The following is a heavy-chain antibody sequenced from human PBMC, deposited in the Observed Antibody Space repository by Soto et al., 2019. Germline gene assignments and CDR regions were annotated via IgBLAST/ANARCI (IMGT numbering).Heavy chain of an antibody. CDR2: IKSKTDGGTT. V-gene: IGHV3-15*01. D-gene: IGHD2-2*02. J-gene: IGHJ6*02. CDR3: TTEGVPAAIDYYYGMDV. Sequence: PGGSLRLSCAASGFTFSNAWMSWVRQAPGKGLEWVGRIKSKTDGGTTDYAAPVKGRFTISRDDSKNTLYLQMNSLKTEDTAVYYCTTEGVPAAIDYYYGMDVWGQGTTVTVSS. CDR1: GFTFSNAW.